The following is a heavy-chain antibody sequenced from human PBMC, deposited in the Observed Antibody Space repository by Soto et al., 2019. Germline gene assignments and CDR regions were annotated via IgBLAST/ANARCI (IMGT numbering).Heavy chain of an antibody. CDR2: INSDGSST. D-gene: IGHD3-10*01. CDR1: GFTFSSYW. Sequence: EVQLVESGGGLVQPGGSLRLSCAASGFTFSSYWMHWVRQAPGKGLVWVSRINSDGSSTSYADSVKGRFTISRDNAKNTLYLQMNSLRAGDTAVYYCARDRGWFGEVPFDYWGQGTLVTVSS. J-gene: IGHJ4*02. CDR3: ARDRGWFGEVPFDY. V-gene: IGHV3-74*01.